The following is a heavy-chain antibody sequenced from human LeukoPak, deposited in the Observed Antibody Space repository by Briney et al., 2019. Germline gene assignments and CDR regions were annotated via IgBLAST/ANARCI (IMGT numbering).Heavy chain of an antibody. CDR2: IGGGGAPT. J-gene: IGHJ4*02. CDR3: VKDLPCTSASCYLRFDS. V-gene: IGHV3-23*01. Sequence: GGSLRLSCAASGFTFSSFAMNWVRQAPGKGLEWVSAIGGGGAPTYYADSVKGRFTISRDNSRNTLYLQMNSLRAEDTALYYCVKDLPCTSASCYLRFDSWGQGTLVTVSS. CDR1: GFTFSSFA. D-gene: IGHD2-2*01.